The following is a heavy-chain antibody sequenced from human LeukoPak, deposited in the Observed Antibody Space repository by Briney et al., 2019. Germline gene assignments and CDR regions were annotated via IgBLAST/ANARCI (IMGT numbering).Heavy chain of an antibody. V-gene: IGHV3-30*15. Sequence: PGGSLRLSCEASGFTFSSYAMHWVRQAPGKGLEWVAVISYDRSNKYYADSVKGRFTISRDNSKNTLYLQMSSLRAEDTAVYYCASTPISNYYYGSGSYYPYWGQGTLVTVSS. CDR1: GFTFSSYA. D-gene: IGHD3-10*01. J-gene: IGHJ4*02. CDR2: ISYDRSNK. CDR3: ASTPISNYYYGSGSYYPY.